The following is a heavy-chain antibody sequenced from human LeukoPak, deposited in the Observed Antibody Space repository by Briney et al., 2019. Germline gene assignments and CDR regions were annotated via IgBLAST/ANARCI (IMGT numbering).Heavy chain of an antibody. J-gene: IGHJ5*02. CDR3: ARAVKYSGSTDLFDP. CDR1: GGSISSGGYS. CDR2: IYHSGST. Sequence: PSETLSLTCAVSGGSISSGGYSWSWIRQPPGKGLEWIGYIYHSGSTYYNPSLKSRVTISVDRSKNQFSLKLSSVPAADTAVYYCARAVKYSGSTDLFDPWGQGTRVSVPS. V-gene: IGHV4-30-2*01. D-gene: IGHD1-26*01.